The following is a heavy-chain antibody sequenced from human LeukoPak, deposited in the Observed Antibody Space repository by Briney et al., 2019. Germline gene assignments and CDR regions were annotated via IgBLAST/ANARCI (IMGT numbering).Heavy chain of an antibody. D-gene: IGHD5-24*01. V-gene: IGHV3-23*01. Sequence: GGSLRLSCAASGFPFSNHAMTWVRQAPGKGLQWVSAIGATGVDTFYANSVKGRFTISRDNSKNTVYLQMDSLGPEDTAMYYCAKDRHLDGYNGDWGQGTLVTVPS. J-gene: IGHJ4*02. CDR3: AKDRHLDGYNGD. CDR1: GFPFSNHA. CDR2: IGATGVDT.